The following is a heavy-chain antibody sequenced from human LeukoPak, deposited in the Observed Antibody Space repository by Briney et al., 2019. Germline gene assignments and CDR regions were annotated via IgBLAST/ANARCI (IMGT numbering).Heavy chain of an antibody. CDR1: GFTFSSYS. D-gene: IGHD2-2*01. Sequence: GGSLRLSCAASGFTFSSYSMNWVRQAPGKGLEWVSSISSSSSYIYYADSVKGRFTISRDNAKNSLYLQMNSLRAEDTAVYYCASNLVVPAAPFDYWGQGTLVTASS. J-gene: IGHJ4*02. V-gene: IGHV3-21*01. CDR2: ISSSSSYI. CDR3: ASNLVVPAAPFDY.